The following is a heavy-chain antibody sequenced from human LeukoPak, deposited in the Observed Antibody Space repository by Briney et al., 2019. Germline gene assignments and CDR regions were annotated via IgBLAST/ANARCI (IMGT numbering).Heavy chain of an antibody. V-gene: IGHV3-74*01. J-gene: IGHJ4*02. CDR3: ASPAAGTNSDF. CDR1: GFTFSTYW. Sequence: GGSLRLSCAASGFTFSTYWMHWVRQAPGKGPVWVSRINSDGSSTTYADSVKGRFTISRDNAKSTLYLQMNSLRAEDTAVYYCASPAAGTNSDFWGQGTLVTVSS. D-gene: IGHD6-13*01. CDR2: INSDGSST.